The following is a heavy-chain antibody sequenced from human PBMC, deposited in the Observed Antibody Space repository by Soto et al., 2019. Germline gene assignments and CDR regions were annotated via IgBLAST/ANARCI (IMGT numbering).Heavy chain of an antibody. CDR3: ARDQLEGNWFDP. CDR1: GGSISSGGYS. V-gene: IGHV4-30-2*01. Sequence: QLQLQESGSGLVKPSQTLSLTCTVSGGSISSGGYSWNWIRQAPGKGLEWIGYIYHSGYTLYNPSLKGRFTISVDKSKNHFSLNLTSVTAADTAVYYCARDQLEGNWFDPWGQGTLVTVSS. J-gene: IGHJ5*02. D-gene: IGHD1-1*01. CDR2: IYHSGYT.